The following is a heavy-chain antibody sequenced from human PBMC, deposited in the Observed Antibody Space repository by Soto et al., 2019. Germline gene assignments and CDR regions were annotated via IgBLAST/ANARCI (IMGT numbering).Heavy chain of an antibody. J-gene: IGHJ4*02. V-gene: IGHV1-18*01. CDR2: ISGYNGNA. Sequence: QVQLVQSGAEVKKSGASVKVSCKASGNSLTSYGFSWVRQAPGQGLEWMGWISGYNGNANYAQKFQGRVTMTTDTSTTTACMELRSLMSNGTAVYYCATSAHFDSWGQGTLVTGSS. CDR1: GNSLTSYG. CDR3: ATSAHFDS.